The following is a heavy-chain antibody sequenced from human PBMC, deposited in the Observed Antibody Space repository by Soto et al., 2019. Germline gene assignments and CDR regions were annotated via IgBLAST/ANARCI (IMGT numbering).Heavy chain of an antibody. D-gene: IGHD4-4*01. CDR1: GGTFSSYA. Sequence: SVKVSCKASGGTFSSYAISWVRQAPGQGLEWMGGIIPIFGTANYAQKFQGRVTITADESTSTAYMELGSLRSEDTAVYYCARDPRTTVTTYAAPFDPWGQGTLVTVSS. V-gene: IGHV1-69*13. CDR2: IIPIFGTA. CDR3: ARDPRTTVTTYAAPFDP. J-gene: IGHJ5*02.